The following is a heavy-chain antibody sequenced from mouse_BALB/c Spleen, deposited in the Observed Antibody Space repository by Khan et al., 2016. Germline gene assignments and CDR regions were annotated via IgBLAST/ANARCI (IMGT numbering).Heavy chain of an antibody. V-gene: IGHV5-12-1*01. CDR3: ARHYRYAY. CDR2: ISSGGGST. CDR1: GFAFSSYD. J-gene: IGHJ3*01. D-gene: IGHD2-14*01. Sequence: EVELVESGGGLVKPGGSLKLSCAASGFAFSSYDMSWVRQTPEKRLEWVAYISSGGGSTYYPDTVKGRFTTSTEHSKTTLYLQMSSLNSEDTAMYYCARHYRYAYWGQGTLVTVSA.